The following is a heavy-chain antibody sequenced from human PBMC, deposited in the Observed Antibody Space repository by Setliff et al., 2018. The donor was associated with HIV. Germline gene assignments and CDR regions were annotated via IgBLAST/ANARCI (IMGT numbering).Heavy chain of an antibody. CDR1: GGSISAYY. V-gene: IGHV4-59*01. CDR3: ARDWESPGTNYNFWTGYIYYYYGMDV. J-gene: IGHJ6*02. CDR2: IYSNGGT. D-gene: IGHD3-3*01. Sequence: SETLSLTCNVSGGSISAYYWSWVRQPPGKRLEWIGYIYSNGGTAYNPSLKSRVTISVDTSKNQFSLKLTSVTIADTAVYYCARDWESPGTNYNFWTGYIYYYYGMDVWGQGTTVTVSS.